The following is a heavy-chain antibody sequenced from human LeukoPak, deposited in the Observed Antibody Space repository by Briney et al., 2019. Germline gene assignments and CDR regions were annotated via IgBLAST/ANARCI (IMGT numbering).Heavy chain of an antibody. CDR3: ARDIRIAALDYYGMDV. CDR1: GGSISSRNW. D-gene: IGHD6-13*01. J-gene: IGHJ6*02. CDR2: IYHSGST. V-gene: IGHV4-4*02. Sequence: PSETLSLTCAVSGGSISSRNWWSWVRQPPGKGLEWIGEIYHSGSTNYNPSLKSRVTISVDKSKNQFSLKLSSVTAADTAVYYCARDIRIAALDYYGMDVWGQGTTVTVSS.